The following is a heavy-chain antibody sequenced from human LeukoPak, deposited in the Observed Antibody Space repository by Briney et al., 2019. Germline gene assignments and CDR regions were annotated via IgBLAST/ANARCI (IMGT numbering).Heavy chain of an antibody. Sequence: WGSLRLSCEASGFSFSSYWMTWVRQAPGKGPEWVANIRQDESERYYVDSVKGRFTISRDNAKTSLYLHMNSLRAEDTALYYCARLSAYYFGSYFYYYMEVWGKGTTVTVSS. V-gene: IGHV3-7*01. CDR2: IRQDESER. J-gene: IGHJ6*03. CDR1: GFSFSSYW. D-gene: IGHD3-10*01. CDR3: ARLSAYYFGSYFYYYMEV.